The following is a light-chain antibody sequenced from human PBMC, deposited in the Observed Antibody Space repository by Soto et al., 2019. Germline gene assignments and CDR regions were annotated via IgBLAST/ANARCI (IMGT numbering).Light chain of an antibody. Sequence: ETVWTQSPGTRSLSPGERATLSCRASSDVSSIYLAWYQQKPGQAPRLLIYGASTRATGIPARFSGSGSGTEFTLTVSSLQPEDLATYYCQQLFMYPPTFGPGTKVD. J-gene: IGKJ3*01. CDR2: GAS. V-gene: IGKV3D-7*01. CDR3: QQLFMYPPT. CDR1: SDVSSIY.